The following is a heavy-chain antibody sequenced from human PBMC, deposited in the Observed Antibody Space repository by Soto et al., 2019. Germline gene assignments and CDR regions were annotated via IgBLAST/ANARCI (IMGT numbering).Heavy chain of an antibody. D-gene: IGHD2-15*01. J-gene: IGHJ6*02. CDR2: ISSRGTTI. CDR1: GFSSSSYA. V-gene: IGHV3-48*02. CDR3: VRQGFCSGASCNHYFYYYAMDV. Sequence: DVQLVETGGGLVQPGGSLRLSCAVSGFSSSSYAMNWVRQAPGKGLEWVSFISSRGTTIYYADSVEGRFTISRDNAQNSLSLQMDSLRDEATAVYYCVRQGFCSGASCNHYFYYYAMDVWGQGTTVIVSS.